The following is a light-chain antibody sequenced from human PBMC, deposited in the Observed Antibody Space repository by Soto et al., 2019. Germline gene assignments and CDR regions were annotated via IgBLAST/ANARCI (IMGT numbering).Light chain of an antibody. CDR2: DNN. V-gene: IGLV1-51*01. Sequence: QSVLTQPPSVSAAPGQKVTISCSGSSSNIGENDVFWYQQLPVAAPKLLIYDNNKRPSGIPDRFSGSKSSTSATLGITGLQTGDEADYYCVAWDNGLSAVVFGGGTKLTVL. CDR3: VAWDNGLSAVV. CDR1: SSNIGEND. J-gene: IGLJ2*01.